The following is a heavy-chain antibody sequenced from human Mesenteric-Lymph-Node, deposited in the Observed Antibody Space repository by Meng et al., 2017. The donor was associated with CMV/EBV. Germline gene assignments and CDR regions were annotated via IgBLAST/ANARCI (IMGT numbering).Heavy chain of an antibody. Sequence: GESLKISCAASGFTFSNFDMYWVRQAPDKGLEWVAFITYDGSRRYYADSVKGRFTISRDNSKNTLYLQMNSLRAEDTAVYYCARRQYCTSISCTDYWGQGTLVTVSS. CDR3: ARRQYCTSISCTDY. V-gene: IGHV3-30*03. CDR1: GFTFSNFD. D-gene: IGHD2-2*01. CDR2: ITYDGSRR. J-gene: IGHJ4*02.